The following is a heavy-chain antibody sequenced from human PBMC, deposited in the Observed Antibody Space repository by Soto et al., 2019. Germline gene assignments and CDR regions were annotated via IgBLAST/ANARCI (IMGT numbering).Heavy chain of an antibody. CDR1: GGSISSYY. CDR3: ARRIAVAGRPFDY. V-gene: IGHV4-59*01. CDR2: IYYSGST. D-gene: IGHD6-19*01. Sequence: SETMSITCTVSGGSISSYYWSWIRQPPGKGLEGIGYIYYSGSTNYNPSLKSRVTISVDTSKNQFSLKLSSVTAADTAVYYCARRIAVAGRPFDYWGQGTPGTVS. J-gene: IGHJ4*02.